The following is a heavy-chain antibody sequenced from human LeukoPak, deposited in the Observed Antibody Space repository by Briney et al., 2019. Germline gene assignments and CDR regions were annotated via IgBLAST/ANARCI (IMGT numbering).Heavy chain of an antibody. J-gene: IGHJ3*02. CDR2: IYYSGGT. V-gene: IGHV4-39*01. Sequence: SETLSLTCTVSGGSISSSSYYWGWIRQPPGKGLEWIGSIYYSGGTYYNPSLKSRVTISVDTSKNQFSLKLSSVTAADTAVYYCCRITMIVVVITAPDAFDIWGQGTMVTVSS. CDR3: CRITMIVVVITAPDAFDI. CDR1: GGSISSSSYY. D-gene: IGHD3-22*01.